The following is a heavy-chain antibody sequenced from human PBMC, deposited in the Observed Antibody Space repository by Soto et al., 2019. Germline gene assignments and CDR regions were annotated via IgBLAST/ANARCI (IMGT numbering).Heavy chain of an antibody. CDR3: AKARNPNAFGPYYYYGMDV. CDR1: GFTFSSYA. CDR2: ISGSGGST. Sequence: GGSLRLSCAASGFTFSSYAMSWVRQAPGKGLEWVSAISGSGGSTYYADSVKGRFTISRDNSKNTLYLQMNSLRAEDTAVYYCAKARNPNAFGPYYYYGMDVWGQGTTVTV. V-gene: IGHV3-23*01. J-gene: IGHJ6*02. D-gene: IGHD3-3*01.